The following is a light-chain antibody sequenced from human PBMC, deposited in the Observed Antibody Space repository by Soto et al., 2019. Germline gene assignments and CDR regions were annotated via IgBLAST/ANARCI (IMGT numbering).Light chain of an antibody. Sequence: EIVLTQSPGTLSLSPGERATLSCRASQSVGNNNLAWYQQKPGQAPRFLIYDASSRATGIPDRFSGSGSGTDFTLTISRLEPEDFAVYYCQQYGSTPRTFGGGTKVEIK. J-gene: IGKJ4*01. V-gene: IGKV3-20*01. CDR3: QQYGSTPRT. CDR2: DAS. CDR1: QSVGNNN.